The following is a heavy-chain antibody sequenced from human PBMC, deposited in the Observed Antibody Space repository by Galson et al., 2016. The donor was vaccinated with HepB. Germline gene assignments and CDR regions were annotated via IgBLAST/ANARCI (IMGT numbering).Heavy chain of an antibody. CDR3: ARDGEAYNYGVDS. J-gene: IGHJ4*02. V-gene: IGHV1-46*01. Sequence: SVKVSCKASGYIFISSYIHWVRQAPGQGLEWMGIINPSGGSTSYAQKFQGRVTVTRDTSTSTVYMELSSLRSEDTAVYYCARDGEAYNYGVDSWGQGTLVTVSS. D-gene: IGHD5-18*01. CDR2: INPSGGST. CDR1: GYIFISSY.